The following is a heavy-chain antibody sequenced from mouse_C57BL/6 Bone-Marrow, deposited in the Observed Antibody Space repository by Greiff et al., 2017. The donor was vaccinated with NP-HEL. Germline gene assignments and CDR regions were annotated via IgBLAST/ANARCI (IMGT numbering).Heavy chain of an antibody. Sequence: VKLMESGAELARPGASVKLSCKASGYTFTSYGISWVKQRTGQGLEWIGEIYPRSGNTYYNEKFKGKATLTADKSSSTAYMELRSLTSEDSAVYFCARWRYHAWFAYWGQGTLVTVSA. D-gene: IGHD2-14*01. CDR2: IYPRSGNT. V-gene: IGHV1-81*01. J-gene: IGHJ3*01. CDR1: GYTFTSYG. CDR3: ARWRYHAWFAY.